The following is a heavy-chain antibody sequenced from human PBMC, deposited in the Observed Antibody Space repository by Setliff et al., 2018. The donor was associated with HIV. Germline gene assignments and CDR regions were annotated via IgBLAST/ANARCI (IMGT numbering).Heavy chain of an antibody. Sequence: KPSETLSLTCAVYGGSFSGYYWSWIRQPAGKGLEWIGRIYTSGSTNYNPSLKSRVTMSVDTSKNQFSLKLSSVTAADTAVYYCARDRTHSKVPRPYYYMDVWGKGTTVTVSS. CDR1: GGSFSGYY. D-gene: IGHD6-13*01. CDR2: IYTSGST. V-gene: IGHV4-4*07. J-gene: IGHJ6*03. CDR3: ARDRTHSKVPRPYYYMDV.